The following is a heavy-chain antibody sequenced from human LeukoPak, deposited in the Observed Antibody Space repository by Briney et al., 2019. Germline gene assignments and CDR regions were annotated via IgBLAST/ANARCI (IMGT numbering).Heavy chain of an antibody. CDR3: ARSACSRTTCPDY. CDR2: IIPNSGDT. D-gene: IGHD2-2*01. Sequence: GASVKVSCKASGYTFTGYYIHWVRQAPGQGLEWMGWIIPNSGDTNYAQKFQGRVTMSRDTSISTAYMELTSLRYDDAAVYYCARSACSRTTCPDYWGQGTLVTISS. V-gene: IGHV1-2*02. J-gene: IGHJ4*02. CDR1: GYTFTGYY.